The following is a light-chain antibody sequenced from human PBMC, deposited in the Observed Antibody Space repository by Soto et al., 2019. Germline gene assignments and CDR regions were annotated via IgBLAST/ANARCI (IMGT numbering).Light chain of an antibody. CDR1: QVISSW. V-gene: IGKV1-12*01. J-gene: IGKJ4*01. Sequence: DIQMTQAPSFVSAFVGDRVTITCRASQVISSWLAWYPQKPGKAPKPLIYAASSLQSGVPSRFSGSESGTDFTLTISSLQPEDSATYYCQQASSFPLTFGGGTKVEIK. CDR2: AAS. CDR3: QQASSFPLT.